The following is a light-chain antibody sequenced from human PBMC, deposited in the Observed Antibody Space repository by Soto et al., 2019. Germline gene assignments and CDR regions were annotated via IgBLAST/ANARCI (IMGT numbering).Light chain of an antibody. V-gene: IGKV1-39*01. CDR1: QTVSTS. Sequence: DIQMTQSPSSLSASVGDRVTITCRARQTVSTSLNWYQQKPGKAPNLLIYAASSLQSGVPSRFSGRGSGTDFTLIISSLQPEDFATYYCQQSSSTPVTFGQGTRLEIK. CDR2: AAS. J-gene: IGKJ5*01. CDR3: QQSSSTPVT.